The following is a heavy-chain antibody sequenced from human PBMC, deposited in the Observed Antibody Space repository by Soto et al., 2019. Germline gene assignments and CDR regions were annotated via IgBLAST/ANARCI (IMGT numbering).Heavy chain of an antibody. CDR3: AREGYCTNGVCYPY. J-gene: IGHJ4*02. CDR1: GGTFSSYA. D-gene: IGHD2-8*01. CDR2: IIPIFGTA. Sequence: VASVKVSCKASGGTFSSYAISWVRQAPGQGLEWMGGIIPIFGTANYAQKFQGRVTITADKSTSTAYMELSSLRSEDTAVYYCAREGYCTNGVCYPYWGQGTLVTVSS. V-gene: IGHV1-69*06.